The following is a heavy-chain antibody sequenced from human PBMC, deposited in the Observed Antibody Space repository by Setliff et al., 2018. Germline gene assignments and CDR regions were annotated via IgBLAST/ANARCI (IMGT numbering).Heavy chain of an antibody. Sequence: KTSETLSLTCAVSGYSISSGFYWGWIRQSPGKGLEWIGSLFDGGSTYYNPSLKSRVSISVDTSKNQFSLKLTSATAADTAIYYCARDPHYDPTYSLPGHAFEIWGQGILVTVSS. J-gene: IGHJ3*02. D-gene: IGHD3-22*01. CDR2: LFDGGST. V-gene: IGHV4-38-2*02. CDR3: ARDPHYDPTYSLPGHAFEI. CDR1: GYSISSGFY.